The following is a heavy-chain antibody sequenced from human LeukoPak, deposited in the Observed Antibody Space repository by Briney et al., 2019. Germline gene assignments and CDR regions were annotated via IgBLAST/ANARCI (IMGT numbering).Heavy chain of an antibody. J-gene: IGHJ3*02. CDR1: GYTFTSYA. CDR3: AKNSGILPSNAFDI. V-gene: IGHV1-3*03. Sequence: ASVKVSCKASGYTFTSYAIHWVRQAPGQRLEWMGWINAGNGNTEYSQGFQGRVTITRDTSAGTAYMELSSLRSEDMAVYYCAKNSGILPSNAFDIWGQGTMVTVSS. CDR2: INAGNGNT. D-gene: IGHD1-26*01.